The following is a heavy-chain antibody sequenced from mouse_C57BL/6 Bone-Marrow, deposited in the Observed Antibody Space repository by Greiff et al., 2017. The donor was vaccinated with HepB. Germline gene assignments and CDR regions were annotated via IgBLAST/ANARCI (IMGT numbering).Heavy chain of an antibody. CDR3: ARRNYYGSSYVDYFDY. V-gene: IGHV15-2*01. CDR1: DSEVFPIAY. D-gene: IGHD1-1*01. J-gene: IGHJ2*01. CDR2: ILPSIGRT. Sequence: SGSELRSPGSSVKLSCKDFDSEVFPIAYMSWVRQKPGHGFEWIGGILPSIGRTIYGEKFEDKATLDADTLSNTAYLELNSLTSEDSAIYYCARRNYYGSSYVDYFDYWGQGTTLTVSS.